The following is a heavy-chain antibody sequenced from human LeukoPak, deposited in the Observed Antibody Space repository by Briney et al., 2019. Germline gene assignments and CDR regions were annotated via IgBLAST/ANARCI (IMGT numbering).Heavy chain of an antibody. J-gene: IGHJ6*02. V-gene: IGHV3-7*01. CDR1: GFTFSSYG. CDR2: IKQDGSEK. CDR3: ARDKGIAARPFSWDYYYYGMDV. D-gene: IGHD6-6*01. Sequence: GGPLRLSCAASGFTFSSYGMSWFRQAPGKGLEGVANIKQDGSEKYYVDSVKGRFTISRDNAKNSLYLQMNSLRAEDTAVYYCARDKGIAARPFSWDYYYYGMDVWGQGTTVTVSS.